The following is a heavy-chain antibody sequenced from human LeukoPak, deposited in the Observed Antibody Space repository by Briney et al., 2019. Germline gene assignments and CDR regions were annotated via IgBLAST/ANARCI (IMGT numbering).Heavy chain of an antibody. J-gene: IGHJ6*02. CDR3: ARDAYYDFWSGYYPYYYYGMDV. CDR1: GYTFTSYY. CDR2: INPSGGST. V-gene: IGHV1-46*01. Sequence: ASVKVSCKASGYTFTSYYMHWARQAPGQGLEWMGIINPSGGSTSYAQKFQGRVTMTRDTSTSTVYMELSSLRSEDTAVYYCARDAYYDFWSGYYPYYYYGMDVWGQGTTVTVSS. D-gene: IGHD3-3*01.